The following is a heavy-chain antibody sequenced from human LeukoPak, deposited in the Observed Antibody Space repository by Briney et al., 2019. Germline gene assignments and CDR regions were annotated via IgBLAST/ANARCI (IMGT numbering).Heavy chain of an antibody. CDR2: IYYSGST. V-gene: IGHV4-59*01. CDR3: ARTGSGRDYYGMDV. D-gene: IGHD5-12*01. J-gene: IGHJ6*02. Sequence: SETLSLTCSVSGGSISGAYWSWIRQAPGKGLEWIGYIYYSGSTDYNPSLESRVIISIDTSKNHFSLNLTAITAADTAIYYCARTGSGRDYYGMDVWGQGTSVTVSS. CDR1: GGSISGAY.